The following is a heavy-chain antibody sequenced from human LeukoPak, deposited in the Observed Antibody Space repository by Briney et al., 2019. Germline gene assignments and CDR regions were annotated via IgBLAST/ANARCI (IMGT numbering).Heavy chain of an antibody. V-gene: IGHV3-53*01. J-gene: IGHJ3*02. CDR3: ARDQGLRHPPAAFDI. CDR2: IYSGGST. D-gene: IGHD6-25*01. Sequence: GGSLRLSCAASGFTVSSNYMSWVRQAPGKGLERVSVIYSGGSTYYADSVKGRFTISRDNSKNTLYLQMNSLRAEDTAVYYCARDQGLRHPPAAFDIWGQGTMVTVSS. CDR1: GFTVSSNY.